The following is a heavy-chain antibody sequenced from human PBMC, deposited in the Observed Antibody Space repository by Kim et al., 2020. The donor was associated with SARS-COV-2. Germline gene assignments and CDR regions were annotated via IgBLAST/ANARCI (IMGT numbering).Heavy chain of an antibody. V-gene: IGHV4-39*01. D-gene: IGHD6-19*01. CDR2: IYYSGST. Sequence: SETLSLTCTVSGGSISSSSYYWGWIRQPPGKGLEWIGSIYYSGSTYYNPSLKSRVTISVDTSKNQFSLKLSSVTAADTAVYYCARRRNDPIPGIAVAGTLAGGFDPWGQGTLVTVSS. CDR1: GGSISSSSYY. CDR3: ARRRNDPIPGIAVAGTLAGGFDP. J-gene: IGHJ5*02.